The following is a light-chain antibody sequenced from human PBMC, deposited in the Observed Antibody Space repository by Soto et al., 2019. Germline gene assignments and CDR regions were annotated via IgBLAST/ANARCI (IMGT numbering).Light chain of an antibody. Sequence: DIQMTQSPSSLSASVGDRVTITCRASQSISSYLNWYQQKPGKAHKLLSYAASSLQSGVPSRFSGSGSGTDFTLTISSLQPEDFATYYCQQSYRTFGQGTRLEIK. CDR2: AAS. CDR1: QSISSY. V-gene: IGKV1-39*01. J-gene: IGKJ5*01. CDR3: QQSYRT.